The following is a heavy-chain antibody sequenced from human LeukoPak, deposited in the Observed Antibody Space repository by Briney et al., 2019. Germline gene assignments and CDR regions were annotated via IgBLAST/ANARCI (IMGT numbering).Heavy chain of an antibody. CDR2: IYTSGST. V-gene: IGHV4-4*07. Sequence: SSETLSLTCTVSGGSISSYYWSWIRQPAGKGLEWIGRIYTSGSTNYNPSLKSRVTMSVDMFKNQFSLKLSSVTAADTAVYYCARGSGSTSFVYRGQGTLVTVSS. D-gene: IGHD2-2*01. J-gene: IGHJ4*02. CDR1: GGSISSYY. CDR3: ARGSGSTSFVY.